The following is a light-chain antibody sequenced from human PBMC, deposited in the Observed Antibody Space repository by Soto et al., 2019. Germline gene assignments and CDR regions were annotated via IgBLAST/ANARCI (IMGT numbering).Light chain of an antibody. CDR1: QSVSSY. CDR3: QQRSNWPPVT. CDR2: DAS. J-gene: IGKJ4*01. V-gene: IGKV3-11*01. Sequence: EIVLTQSPATLSLSPGERATLSCRASQSVSSYLAWYQQTPGQAPRLLTYDASNRATGIPARFSGSGSGKYFTLTIRSLEPEDFAIYYGQQRSNWPPVTFGGGTKVEIK.